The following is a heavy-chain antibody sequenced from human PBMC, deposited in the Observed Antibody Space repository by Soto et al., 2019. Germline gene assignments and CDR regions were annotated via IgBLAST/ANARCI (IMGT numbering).Heavy chain of an antibody. CDR1: GGTFSSYA. Sequence: SVKVSCKASGGTFSSYAISWVRQAPGQGLEWMGGIIPIFGTANYAQKFQGRVTITADESTSTAYMELSSLRSEDTAVYYCASRYCISTSCYYYYYYGMDVWGQGTTVTVSS. J-gene: IGHJ6*02. D-gene: IGHD2-2*01. CDR2: IIPIFGTA. CDR3: ASRYCISTSCYYYYYYGMDV. V-gene: IGHV1-69*13.